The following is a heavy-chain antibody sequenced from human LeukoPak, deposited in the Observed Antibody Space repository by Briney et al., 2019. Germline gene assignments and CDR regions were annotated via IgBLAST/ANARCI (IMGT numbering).Heavy chain of an antibody. CDR3: ARERLGATKRVVNYDFDL. J-gene: IGHJ2*01. D-gene: IGHD1-7*01. CDR2: IGTAGDT. CDR1: GFTFSNYD. V-gene: IGHV3-13*01. Sequence: GGSLRLSGAASGFTFSNYDMHWVRQAAGKGLEWISTIGTAGDTYYLASVEGRFTISRENAKNSLYLQINSLRAGDTAIYYCARERLGATKRVVNYDFDLWGRGTLVTVSS.